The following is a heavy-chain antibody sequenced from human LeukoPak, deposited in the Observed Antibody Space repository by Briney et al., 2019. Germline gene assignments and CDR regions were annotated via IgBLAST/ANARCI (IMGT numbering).Heavy chain of an antibody. CDR3: ARSGIAVAGSFDY. Sequence: ASVKVSCKASGGTFSRYAISWVRQAPGQGLEWMGRIIPIFGIANYAQKFQGRVTITADKSTSTAYMELSSLRSEDTAVYYCARSGIAVAGSFDYWGQGTLVTVSS. J-gene: IGHJ4*02. V-gene: IGHV1-69*04. CDR2: IIPIFGIA. CDR1: GGTFSRYA. D-gene: IGHD6-19*01.